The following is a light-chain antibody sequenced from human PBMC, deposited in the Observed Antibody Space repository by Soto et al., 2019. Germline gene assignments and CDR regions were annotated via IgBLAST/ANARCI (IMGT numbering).Light chain of an antibody. CDR3: QQYISTPGT. V-gene: IGKV3-20*01. CDR1: QSVSSN. J-gene: IGKJ1*01. Sequence: EIVMTQSPATLSVSPGERATLSCRASQSVSSNLAWYQQKPGQAPRLLIYGASSKATGIPDRFSGSGSGTDFTLTISRLEPEDFALYYCQQYISTPGTFGQGTKVDIK. CDR2: GAS.